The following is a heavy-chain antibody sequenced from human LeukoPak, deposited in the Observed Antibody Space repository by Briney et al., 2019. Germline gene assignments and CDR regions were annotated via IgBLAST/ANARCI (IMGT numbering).Heavy chain of an antibody. V-gene: IGHV3-20*04. CDR1: GCTFDDYG. CDR2: INWNGGST. Sequence: GGSLRLSCAASGCTFDDYGMSWVRQAPGKGLEWVSDINWNGGSTGYADSVKGRFTISRDNAKNSLYLQMNSLRAEDTALYYCARDGRPIVVEWYFDLWGSGTLVTVSS. CDR3: ARDGRPIVVEWYFDL. J-gene: IGHJ2*01. D-gene: IGHD3-22*01.